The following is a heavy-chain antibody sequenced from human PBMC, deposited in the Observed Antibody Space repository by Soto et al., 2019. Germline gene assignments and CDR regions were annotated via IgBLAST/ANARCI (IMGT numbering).Heavy chain of an antibody. D-gene: IGHD5-12*01. CDR1: GFTFSSYG. CDR2: ISYDGSNK. CDR3: AKGGGYNLVFDY. V-gene: IGHV3-30*18. J-gene: IGHJ4*02. Sequence: GGSLRLSCAASGFTFSSYGMHWVRQAPGKGLEWVAVISYDGSNKYYADSVKGRFTISRDNSKNTLYLQMNSLRAEDTAVYYCAKGGGYNLVFDYWGQGTLVTVS.